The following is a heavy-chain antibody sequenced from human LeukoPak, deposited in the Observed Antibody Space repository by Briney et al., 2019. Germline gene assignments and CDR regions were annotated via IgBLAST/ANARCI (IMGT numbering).Heavy chain of an antibody. CDR3: ARGSFDSSGYYVFDY. V-gene: IGHV4-4*07. J-gene: IGHJ4*02. Sequence: SETLSLTCSVSGGSISTNYWSWIRQPAGKGLEWIGRIYNTRNTNYSPSLESRVTMSADTSKNQFSLRLSSVTAADTAVYYCARGSFDSSGYYVFDYWGQGSLVTVSS. D-gene: IGHD3-22*01. CDR1: GGSISTNY. CDR2: IYNTRNT.